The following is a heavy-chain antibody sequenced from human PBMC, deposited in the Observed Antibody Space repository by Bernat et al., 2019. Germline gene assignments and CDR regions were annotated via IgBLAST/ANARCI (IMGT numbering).Heavy chain of an antibody. Sequence: QITLKESGPTLVKPTQTLTLTCTFSGFSLSTSGVGVGWIRQPPGKALEWLALIYWDDDKRYSPSLKSRLTITKDTSKNQVVLTMTNMDPVDTATYYCAHLSSGWQDGDYWGQGTLVTVSA. D-gene: IGHD6-19*01. J-gene: IGHJ4*02. V-gene: IGHV2-5*02. CDR1: GFSLSTSGVG. CDR3: AHLSSGWQDGDY. CDR2: IYWDDDK.